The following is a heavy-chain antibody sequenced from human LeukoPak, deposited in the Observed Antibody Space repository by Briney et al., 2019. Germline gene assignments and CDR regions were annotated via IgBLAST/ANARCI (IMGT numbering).Heavy chain of an antibody. J-gene: IGHJ5*02. Sequence: TPSETLSLTCTVSGGSISIYYWSWIRQPAGKGLEWIGHIYTSGSTNYNPSLKSRVTMSVDTSKNQFSLKLSSVTAADTAVYYCTRDVSKGWFDPWGQGTLVTVSS. CDR3: TRDVSKGWFDP. V-gene: IGHV4-4*07. CDR2: IYTSGST. CDR1: GGSISIYY.